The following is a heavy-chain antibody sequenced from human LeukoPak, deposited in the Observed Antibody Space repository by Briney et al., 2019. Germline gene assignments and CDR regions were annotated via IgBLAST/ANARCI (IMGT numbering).Heavy chain of an antibody. CDR3: AKDRTMIVVAHAFDI. CDR1: GFTFSNYG. Sequence: GGSLRLSCAASGFTFSNYGMSWVRQAPGKGLEWVSAISGSGDITYYADSVKGRFTISRDNSKNTLFVQMNSLRAEDTAVYYCAKDRTMIVVAHAFDIWGQGTMVTVSS. V-gene: IGHV3-23*01. J-gene: IGHJ3*02. D-gene: IGHD3-22*01. CDR2: ISGSGDIT.